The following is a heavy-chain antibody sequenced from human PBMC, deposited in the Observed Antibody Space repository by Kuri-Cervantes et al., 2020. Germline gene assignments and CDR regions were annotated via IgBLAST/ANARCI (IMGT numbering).Heavy chain of an antibody. CDR2: ISSSSSYI. D-gene: IGHD6-13*01. CDR3: ARESSSSWLYYYYGMDV. V-gene: IGHV3-21*01. CDR1: GFTFSSYS. Sequence: GGSLRLSCAASGFTFSSYSMNWVRQAPGKGLEWVSSISSSSSYIYYADSVKGRFTISRDNAKNSLYLQMNSQRAEDTAVYYCARESSSSWLYYYYGMDVWGQGTTVTVSS. J-gene: IGHJ6*02.